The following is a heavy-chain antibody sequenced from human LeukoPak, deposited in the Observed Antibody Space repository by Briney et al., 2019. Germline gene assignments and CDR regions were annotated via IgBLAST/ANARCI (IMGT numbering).Heavy chain of an antibody. V-gene: IGHV1-46*01. CDR2: INPSGGST. J-gene: IGHJ6*02. CDR1: GYTFTSYY. CDR3: ARDCTNGVCYIGSYGMDV. Sequence: ASVKVSCKASGYTFTSYYMHWVRQAPGQGLEWMGIINPSGGSTSYAQKFQGRVTMTRDTSTSTVYMELISLRSEDTAVYYCARDCTNGVCYIGSYGMDVWGQGTTVTVSS. D-gene: IGHD2-8*01.